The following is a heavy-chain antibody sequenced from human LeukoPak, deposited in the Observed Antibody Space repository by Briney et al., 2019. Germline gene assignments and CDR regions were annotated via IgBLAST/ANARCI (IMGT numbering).Heavy chain of an antibody. V-gene: IGHV3-21*01. CDR2: ISSSSSYI. CDR3: ARVAAGIRSYYMDV. J-gene: IGHJ6*03. D-gene: IGHD6-13*01. CDR1: GFTFSSYS. Sequence: GGSLRLSCAASGFTFSSYSMNWVRQAPGKGLEWVSSISSSSSYIYYADSVKGRFTISRDNAKNSLYLQMNSLRAEDTAVYYCARVAAGIRSYYMDVWGKGTTVTVSS.